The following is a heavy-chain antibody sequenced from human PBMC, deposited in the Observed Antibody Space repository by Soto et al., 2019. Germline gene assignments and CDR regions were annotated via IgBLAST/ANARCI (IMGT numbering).Heavy chain of an antibody. CDR1: GGSFSGYY. CDR3: ARARRPEADCSGGSCYLRSWWFDP. J-gene: IGHJ5*02. V-gene: IGHV4-34*01. D-gene: IGHD2-15*01. Sequence: SETLSLTCAVYGGSFSGYYWSWIRQPPGKGLEWIGEINHSGSTNYNPSLKSRVTISVDTSKNQFSLKLSSVTAADTAVYYCARARRPEADCSGGSCYLRSWWFDPWGQGTLVTVSS. CDR2: INHSGST.